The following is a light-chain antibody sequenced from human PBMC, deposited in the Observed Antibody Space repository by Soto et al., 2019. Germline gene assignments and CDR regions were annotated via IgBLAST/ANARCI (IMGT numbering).Light chain of an antibody. V-gene: IGLV3-21*02. CDR1: NIGGKS. CDR3: QVWDNSSDHDV. J-gene: IGLJ1*01. Sequence: SYELTQPPSVSVAPGQTARITCGGDNIGGKSVHWYQQKPGQAPLLVVYDDSDRPSGIPERFSGSNSENTATLTISRVEAGDEADYYCQVWDNSSDHDVFGTGTKLTVL. CDR2: DDS.